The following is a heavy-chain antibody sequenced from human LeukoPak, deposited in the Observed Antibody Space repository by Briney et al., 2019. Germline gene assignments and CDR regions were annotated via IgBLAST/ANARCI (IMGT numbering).Heavy chain of an antibody. CDR1: GYTFTSYG. V-gene: IGHV1-18*01. CDR2: ISAYNGNT. Sequence: ASVKVSCKASGYTFTSYGISCVRQAPGQGLEWMGWISAYNGNTNYAQKLQGRVTMTTDTSTSTAYMELRSLRSDDTAVYYCARDSTWIQLWFFDYWGQGTLVTVSS. CDR3: ARDSTWIQLWFFDY. D-gene: IGHD5-18*01. J-gene: IGHJ4*02.